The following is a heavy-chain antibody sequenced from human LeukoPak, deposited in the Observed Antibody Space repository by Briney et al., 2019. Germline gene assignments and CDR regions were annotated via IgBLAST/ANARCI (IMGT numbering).Heavy chain of an antibody. V-gene: IGHV1-2*02. Sequence: ASVKVSCKASGYTFTGYYMHWVRQAPGQGLEWMGWINPNSGGTNYAQKFQGRVTMTRDTSISTAYMELSRLRSDDTAVYYCQRDTGIRYFDWQIDYWGQGTLVTVSS. CDR1: GYTFTGYY. D-gene: IGHD3-9*01. CDR2: INPNSGGT. CDR3: QRDTGIRYFDWQIDY. J-gene: IGHJ4*02.